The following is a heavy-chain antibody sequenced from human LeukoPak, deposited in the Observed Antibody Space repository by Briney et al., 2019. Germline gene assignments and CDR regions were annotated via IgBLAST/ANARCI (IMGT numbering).Heavy chain of an antibody. D-gene: IGHD3-10*01. J-gene: IGHJ4*02. CDR3: ARDAITMVRGAIRLLEH. CDR2: IWFDGSNK. V-gene: IGHV3-33*01. CDR1: GFTFSSYS. Sequence: GGSLTPSCAAFGFTFSSYSMQWDRQAPGKGLEWVAVIWFDGSNKNYADSVKGRFTISRDNSKNTVYLQMNSLRAEDTAVYYCARDAITMVRGAIRLLEHWGQGTLVTVSS.